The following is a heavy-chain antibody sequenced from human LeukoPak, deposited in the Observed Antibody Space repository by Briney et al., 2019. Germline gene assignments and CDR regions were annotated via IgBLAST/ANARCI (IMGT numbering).Heavy chain of an antibody. D-gene: IGHD5-12*01. V-gene: IGHV4-59*08. Sequence: PSETLSLTCTVSGGSISSYYWSWIRQPPGKGLEGIGYIYYSGSTNYNPSLKSRVTISVDTSKNQFSLKLSSVTAADTAVYYCARHPRGGYGSWYFDLWGRGTLVTVSS. CDR1: GGSISSYY. CDR3: ARHPRGGYGSWYFDL. CDR2: IYYSGST. J-gene: IGHJ2*01.